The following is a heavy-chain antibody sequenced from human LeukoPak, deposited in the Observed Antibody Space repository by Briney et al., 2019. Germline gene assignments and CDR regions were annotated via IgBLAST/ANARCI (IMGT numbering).Heavy chain of an antibody. J-gene: IGHJ3*02. D-gene: IGHD6-13*01. CDR2: IYPGDSDT. Sequence: GESLKISCKGSGYSFTSYWIGWVRQMPGKGLEWMGIIYPGDSDTRYSPSFQGQVTISADKSISTAYLQWSSLKASDTAMYYCARRRSAAAYFSSDDDAFDIWGQGTMVTVSS. V-gene: IGHV5-51*01. CDR3: ARRRSAAAYFSSDDDAFDI. CDR1: GYSFTSYW.